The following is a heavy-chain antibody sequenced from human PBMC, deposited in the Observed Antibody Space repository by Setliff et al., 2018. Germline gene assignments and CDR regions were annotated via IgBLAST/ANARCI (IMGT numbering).Heavy chain of an antibody. CDR3: VRDLHWGFDY. V-gene: IGHV3-21*01. D-gene: IGHD7-27*01. J-gene: IGHJ4*02. Sequence: PGGSLRLSCEASGFTFSVDRMNWVRQAPGKGLEWVSSISSSSRYIQYADSVKGRFTISRDNVKNSLFLQMNSLRAEDTAVYYCVRDLHWGFDYWGLGTLVTVSS. CDR1: GFTFSVDR. CDR2: ISSSSRYI.